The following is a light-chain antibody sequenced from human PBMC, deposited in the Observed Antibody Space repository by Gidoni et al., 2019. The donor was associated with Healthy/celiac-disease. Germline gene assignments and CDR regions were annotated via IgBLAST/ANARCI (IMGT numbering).Light chain of an antibody. CDR2: DAS. CDR3: QQRSNWPIT. Sequence: EMVLTQSPATLSLSPGDRATLSCRASQSVSSYLACYQLKPGQAPRLLIYDASNRATGIPARFSGSGSGRDFTLTISSREPEDFAVYYCQQRSNWPITLGQEARLGIK. CDR1: QSVSSY. V-gene: IGKV3-11*02. J-gene: IGKJ5*01.